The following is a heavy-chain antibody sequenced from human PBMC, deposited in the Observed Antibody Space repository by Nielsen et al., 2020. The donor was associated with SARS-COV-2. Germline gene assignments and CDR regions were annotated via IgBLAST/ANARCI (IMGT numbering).Heavy chain of an antibody. CDR2: IGTTGDKT. D-gene: IGHD1-26*01. CDR3: VKISGSQRHYFDF. Sequence: GGSLRLSCAASGFSFSSYAMTWVRQAPGKGLEWVSSIGTTGDKTFYADSVKGRFTISRDNSKNTLYLQLNSLRAEDTAVFYCVKISGSQRHYFDFWGQGALVTVSS. J-gene: IGHJ4*02. CDR1: GFSFSSYA. V-gene: IGHV3-23*01.